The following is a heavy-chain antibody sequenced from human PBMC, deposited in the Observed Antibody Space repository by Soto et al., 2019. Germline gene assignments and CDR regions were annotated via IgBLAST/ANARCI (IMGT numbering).Heavy chain of an antibody. J-gene: IGHJ5*02. CDR1: GGSVISGGYY. D-gene: IGHD6-13*01. V-gene: IGHV4-31*03. CDR3: ARVYSDSRSFFDP. Sequence: SQTLSLTCTFSGGSVISGGYYFTWIRQPPGKGLEWIGYIYYSGSTYYNPSLKSRVTISVDTSKNQFSLKLSSVTAADTAVYYCARVYSDSRSFFDPWGQGTLVTVS. CDR2: IYYSGST.